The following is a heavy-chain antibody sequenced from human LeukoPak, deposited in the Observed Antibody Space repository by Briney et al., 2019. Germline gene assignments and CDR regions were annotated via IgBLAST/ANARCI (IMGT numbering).Heavy chain of an antibody. Sequence: GDSLKISCQASGYSFTNYWIGWVRPVPGRGLEWMGIIYPGDFDTKYSPSFQGQVTISADTSLNTAYLQWSSLKASDTAIYFCARRATSAGSSLSWFDPWGQGTLVNVSS. D-gene: IGHD3-10*01. V-gene: IGHV5-51*01. CDR2: IYPGDFDT. CDR1: GYSFTNYW. CDR3: ARRATSAGSSLSWFDP. J-gene: IGHJ5*02.